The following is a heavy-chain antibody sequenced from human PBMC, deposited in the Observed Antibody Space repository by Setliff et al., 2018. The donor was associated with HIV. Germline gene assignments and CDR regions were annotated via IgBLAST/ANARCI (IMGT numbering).Heavy chain of an antibody. D-gene: IGHD4-4*01. CDR1: GFTFSDYG. CDR3: VRDLTTIVTRKVFDI. Sequence: PGGSLRLSCAASGFTFSDYGFHWVRQAPGKGLEWVAVISYDGSYKYYADSVKGRFTISRDNSKNTLYVQINSLRADDTAVYYCVRDLTTIVTRKVFDIWGQGTMVTVSS. V-gene: IGHV3-30*19. J-gene: IGHJ3*02. CDR2: ISYDGSYK.